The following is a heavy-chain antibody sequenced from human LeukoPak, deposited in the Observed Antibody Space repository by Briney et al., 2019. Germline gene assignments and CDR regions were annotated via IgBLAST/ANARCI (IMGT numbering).Heavy chain of an antibody. D-gene: IGHD3-10*01. Sequence: ASVKVSCKASGYSFTGYYMHWVRQAPGQGLEWMGWINPNNGDTNYAQRFQGRATMTRDTSISTAYMELSRLTSDDTAVFYCARGKYYYGSGSFWWFDPWGQGTLVTVSS. CDR2: INPNNGDT. J-gene: IGHJ5*02. V-gene: IGHV1-2*02. CDR3: ARGKYYYGSGSFWWFDP. CDR1: GYSFTGYY.